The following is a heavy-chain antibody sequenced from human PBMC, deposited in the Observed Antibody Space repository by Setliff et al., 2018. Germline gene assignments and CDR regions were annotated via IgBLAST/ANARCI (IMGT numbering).Heavy chain of an antibody. CDR1: GYTFRNFA. J-gene: IGHJ4*02. CDR3: ARAWYYNFWSGSQIEY. V-gene: IGHV7-4-1*02. D-gene: IGHD3-3*01. Sequence: ASVKVSCKTSGYTFRNFAINWVRQAPGQGLEWMGWINTDTGDPTYAQGFTGRFVFSLDTSVSTAYLQISNLKAEDTAVYYCARAWYYNFWSGSQIEYWGQGTLVTVSS. CDR2: INTDTGDP.